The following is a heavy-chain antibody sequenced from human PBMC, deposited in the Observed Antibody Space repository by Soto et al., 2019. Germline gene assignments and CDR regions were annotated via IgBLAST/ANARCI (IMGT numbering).Heavy chain of an antibody. CDR2: ISGSGGST. CDR1: GFTFSSYA. CDR3: ANIRGSSSRYYYGMDV. Sequence: EVQLLESGGGLVQPGGSLRLSCAASGFTFSSYAMSWVRQAPGKGLEWVSAISGSGGSTYYADSVKGRFTISRDNSKNTLYLQMNSLRAEDTAVYYCANIRGSSSRYYYGMDVWGQGTTVTVSS. D-gene: IGHD6-13*01. V-gene: IGHV3-23*01. J-gene: IGHJ6*02.